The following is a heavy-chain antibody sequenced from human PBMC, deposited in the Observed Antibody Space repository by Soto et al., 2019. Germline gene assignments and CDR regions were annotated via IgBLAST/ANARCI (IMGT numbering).Heavy chain of an antibody. V-gene: IGHV2-26*01. CDR2: IFSSDEK. D-gene: IGHD5-12*01. Sequence: SGPTLVNPTEPLTLTCTVSGFSLSNAGMGVSWIRQPPGKALEWLAHIFSSDEKSYRTSLETRLTVSKDTSKSQVVLTMTNMDPLDTATYYCARAVDRSISDIWFDPWGQGTQVTVSS. CDR1: GFSLSNAGMG. J-gene: IGHJ5*02. CDR3: ARAVDRSISDIWFDP.